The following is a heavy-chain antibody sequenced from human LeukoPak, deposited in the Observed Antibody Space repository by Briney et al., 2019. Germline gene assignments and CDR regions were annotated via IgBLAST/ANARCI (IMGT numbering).Heavy chain of an antibody. J-gene: IGHJ6*03. CDR1: GGSISNYY. CDR3: ARVAYYYDSSGYYYGEYYYYMDV. CDR2: INHSGST. Sequence: PSETLSLTCTVSGGSISNYYWNWIRQPPGKGLEWIGEINHSGSTNYNPSLKSRVTISVDTSKNQFSLKLSSVTAADTAVYYCARVAYYYDSSGYYYGEYYYYMDVWGKGTTVTISS. V-gene: IGHV4-34*01. D-gene: IGHD3-22*01.